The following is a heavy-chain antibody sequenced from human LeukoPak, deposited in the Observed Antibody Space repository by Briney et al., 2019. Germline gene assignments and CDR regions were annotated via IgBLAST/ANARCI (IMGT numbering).Heavy chain of an antibody. CDR3: ARSLQVRQIRCPFDY. Sequence: ASVKVSCKASGYTFSCYHMHRVRQAPGQGLEWMGWINPNSGCTNKAQKFQGRVTMTRDTSISTAYMELSRLRSDDTAVYYCARSLQVRQIRCPFDYWGQGTLVTVSS. CDR2: INPNSGCT. V-gene: IGHV1-2*02. CDR1: GYTFSCYH. D-gene: IGHD3-10*01. J-gene: IGHJ4*02.